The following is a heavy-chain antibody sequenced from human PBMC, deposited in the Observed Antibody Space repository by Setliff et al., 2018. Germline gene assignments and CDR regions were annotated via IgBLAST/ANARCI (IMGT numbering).Heavy chain of an antibody. Sequence: TSETLSLTCAVSGGSFSGYYWSWIRQPPGKGLEWIGEMNDRRNRNKNPSLQSRVTISVDTSKNQFSLNLRYVTAADTGLYYCARGRNIKLRLLDSWGQGKLVTVSS. J-gene: IGHJ4*02. V-gene: IGHV4-34*01. D-gene: IGHD1-20*01. CDR2: MNDRRNR. CDR3: ARGRNIKLRLLDS. CDR1: GGSFSGYY.